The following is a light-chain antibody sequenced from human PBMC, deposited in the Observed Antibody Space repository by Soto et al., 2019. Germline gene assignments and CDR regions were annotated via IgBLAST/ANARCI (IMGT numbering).Light chain of an antibody. J-gene: IGKJ1*01. V-gene: IGKV3-20*01. CDR3: QQYGSSGT. CDR2: GAS. CDR1: QSVSNNY. Sequence: EIVLTQSPGTLSLSPGERPTLSSSPSQSVSNNYLACDQQKPGQAARLLIYGASNRATGIPDRFSGSGSGTDFPLTISRREPEDFAVYYCQQYGSSGTFGQGTKVDIK.